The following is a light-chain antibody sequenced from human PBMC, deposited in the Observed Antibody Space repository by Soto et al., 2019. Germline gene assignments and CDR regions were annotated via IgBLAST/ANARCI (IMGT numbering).Light chain of an antibody. CDR3: AAWDEALTRHV. Sequence: QSVLAQPPSASGTPGQRVTISCSGRSSNIGSSTVHWFQQLPGTAPKLLIHRSDQRPSGVPDRFSGSKSGTSASLAISGLQSEDEADYYCAAWDEALTRHVSGPGTKLPVL. CDR2: RSD. CDR1: SSNIGSST. V-gene: IGLV1-44*01. J-gene: IGLJ1*01.